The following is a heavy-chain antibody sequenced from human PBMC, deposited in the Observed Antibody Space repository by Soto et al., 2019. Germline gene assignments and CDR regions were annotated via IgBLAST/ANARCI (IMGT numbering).Heavy chain of an antibody. Sequence: VASVKVSCKASGGTFSSYAISWVRQAPGQGLEWMGGIIPIFGTANYAQKFQGRVTITADKSTSTAYMELSSMSSEDTAVYYWVEADIVVVPAATYYYYSGMDVWGQGTTVTVSS. D-gene: IGHD2-2*01. J-gene: IGHJ6*02. CDR1: GGTFSSYA. CDR2: IIPIFGTA. CDR3: VEADIVVVPAATYYYYSGMDV. V-gene: IGHV1-69*06.